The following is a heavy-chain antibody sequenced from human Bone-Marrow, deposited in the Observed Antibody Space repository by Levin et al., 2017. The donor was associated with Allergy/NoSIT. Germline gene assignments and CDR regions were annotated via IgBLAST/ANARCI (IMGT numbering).Heavy chain of an antibody. CDR3: ATDLLSGSGNFYTDN. CDR2: FDPEQGET. J-gene: IGHJ4*02. V-gene: IGHV1-24*01. D-gene: IGHD3-10*01. Sequence: GASVKVSCKISGLSLNEISMHWVRQAPGKGLEWMGGFDPEQGETLYAQKFQGRVTMTEDTSTDTAYMEVRSLRSEDTAVYFCATDLLSGSGNFYTDNWGQGTLVTVSS. CDR1: GLSLNEIS.